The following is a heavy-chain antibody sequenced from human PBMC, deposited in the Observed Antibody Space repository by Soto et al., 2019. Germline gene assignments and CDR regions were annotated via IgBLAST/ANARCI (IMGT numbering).Heavy chain of an antibody. CDR1: GYNFGGFW. Sequence: PGGSLRLSCAGSGYNFGGFWMLWVRQAPGKGLVWVSRIDNGGTNTVYADAVKGRFTISRDNAKNTLYLQMNSLRAEDTAVYYCAKDRGRPDAFNIWGQGTMVTVSS. CDR2: IDNGGTNT. CDR3: AKDRGRPDAFNI. J-gene: IGHJ3*02. V-gene: IGHV3-74*01. D-gene: IGHD3-10*01.